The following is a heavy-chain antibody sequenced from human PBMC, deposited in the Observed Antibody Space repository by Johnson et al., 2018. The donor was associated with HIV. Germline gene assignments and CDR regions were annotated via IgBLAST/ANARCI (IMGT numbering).Heavy chain of an antibody. CDR2: INWNGGST. Sequence: VQLVESGGGLVKPGGSLRLSCAASGFTVSSNYMSWVRQAPGKGLEWVSGINWNGGSTGYADSVKGRFTISRDNAKNSLYLQMNSLRAEDTALYYCARGNYYGSGSYGAFDIWGQGTMVTVSS. V-gene: IGHV3-20*04. CDR1: GFTVSSNY. D-gene: IGHD3-10*01. CDR3: ARGNYYGSGSYGAFDI. J-gene: IGHJ3*02.